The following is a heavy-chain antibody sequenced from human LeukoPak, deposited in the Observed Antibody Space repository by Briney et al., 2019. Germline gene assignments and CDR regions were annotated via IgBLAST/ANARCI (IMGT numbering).Heavy chain of an antibody. CDR1: GFTFDDYA. CDR2: ISWNSGSM. V-gene: IGHV3-9*01. CDR3: AKDESYDSRGYGLDY. Sequence: GGSLRLSCAASGFTFDDYAMHWVRQAPGKGLEWVSGISWNSGSMGYADSVKGRFTISRDNAKNSLYLQMNSLRAEDTALYYCAKDESYDSRGYGLDYWGQGTLVTVSS. J-gene: IGHJ4*02. D-gene: IGHD3-22*01.